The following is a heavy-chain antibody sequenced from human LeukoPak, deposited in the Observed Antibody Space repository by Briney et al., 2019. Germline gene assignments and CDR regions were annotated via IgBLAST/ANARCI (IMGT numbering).Heavy chain of an antibody. CDR2: INPSGGST. D-gene: IGHD3-22*01. Sequence: ASVKVSCKASGYTFTSYYMHWVRQAPGQGLEWMGIINPSGGSTSYAQKFQGRVTITRNTSISTAYMELSSLRSEDTAVYYCARGRSVVVPTNWFDPWGQGTLVTVSS. J-gene: IGHJ5*02. V-gene: IGHV1-46*01. CDR1: GYTFTSYY. CDR3: ARGRSVVVPTNWFDP.